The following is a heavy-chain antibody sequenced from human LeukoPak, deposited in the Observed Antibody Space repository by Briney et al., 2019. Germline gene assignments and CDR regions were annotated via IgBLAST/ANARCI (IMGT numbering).Heavy chain of an antibody. V-gene: IGHV3-9*03. CDR2: ICWNIGGI. Sequence: QPGRSLRLSCAASGFTFVDYAMHWVRPAPRKSLEWVSGICWNIGGISSAHSAKGRFTLSRDNAKNSLYLQMNSLRAEDMALYYCAKSPSGSGWYYFDYWGQGTLVTVSS. CDR3: AKSPSGSGWYYFDY. D-gene: IGHD6-19*01. J-gene: IGHJ4*02. CDR1: GFTFVDYA.